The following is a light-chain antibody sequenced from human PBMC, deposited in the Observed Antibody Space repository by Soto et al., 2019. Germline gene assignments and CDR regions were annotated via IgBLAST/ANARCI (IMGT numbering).Light chain of an antibody. CDR3: TSWTTSTTMK. Sequence: QSALTQSASVSGSPGQSITISCTGTSSDVGAYNYVSWYQQHPGKAPKLMIYDVNIRPSGVSNRFSGSKSGNTASLTISGLQAEDEADYYCTSWTTSTTMKFGGGTKVTVL. J-gene: IGLJ2*01. V-gene: IGLV2-14*01. CDR2: DVN. CDR1: SSDVGAYNY.